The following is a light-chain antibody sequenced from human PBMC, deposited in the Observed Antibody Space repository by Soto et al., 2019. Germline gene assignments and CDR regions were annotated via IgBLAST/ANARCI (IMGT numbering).Light chain of an antibody. Sequence: CTGTSSDVGGYNYVSWYQQHPGKAPKLMIXDVSKRPSGVPDRFSGSKSGNTASLTISGLQAEDEAGYYCCSYAGSLWVFGGGTKLTVL. CDR2: DVS. V-gene: IGLV2-11*01. J-gene: IGLJ3*02. CDR1: SSDVGGYNY. CDR3: CSYAGSLWV.